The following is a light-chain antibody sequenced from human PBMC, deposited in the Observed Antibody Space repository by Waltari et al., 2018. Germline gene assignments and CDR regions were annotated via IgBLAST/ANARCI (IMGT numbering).Light chain of an antibody. Sequence: QSALTQTPSVSGSPGQSVTISCTGTSSDVGLFNRVSWYQQAPGTAPKLIIYEVVIRPSGVPNRFSGSKSGSTASLTISGLQAEDQADYYCSSHTRRNTLIFGGGTKVTVL. CDR1: SSDVGLFNR. J-gene: IGLJ2*01. CDR2: EVV. V-gene: IGLV2-18*02. CDR3: SSHTRRNTLI.